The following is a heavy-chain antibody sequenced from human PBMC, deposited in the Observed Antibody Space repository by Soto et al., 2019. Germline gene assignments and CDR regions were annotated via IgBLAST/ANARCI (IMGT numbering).Heavy chain of an antibody. D-gene: IGHD4-17*01. CDR1: VGSFSIYP. CDR2: IIPIFGTA. J-gene: IGHJ4*02. CDR3: ARDTDDYGGNSDY. Sequence: SSLKLSCKASVGSFSIYPSSWRRKTTGQGLEWMGGIIPIFGTANYAQKFQGRVTITADESTSTAYMELSSLRSEDTAVYYCARDTDDYGGNSDYWGQGTLVTLSS. V-gene: IGHV1-69*01.